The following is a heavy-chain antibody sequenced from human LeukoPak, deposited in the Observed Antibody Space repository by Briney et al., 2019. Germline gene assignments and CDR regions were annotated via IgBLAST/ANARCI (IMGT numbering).Heavy chain of an antibody. Sequence: GRSQRLSCAASGFTFSSYGMHWVRQAPGKGLEWVAVIWYDGSNKYYADSVKGRFTISRDNSKNTLYLQMNSLRAEDTAVYYCARAGGYCSSTSCPYYYYYGMDVWGQGTTVTVSS. CDR2: IWYDGSNK. D-gene: IGHD2-2*01. J-gene: IGHJ6*02. V-gene: IGHV3-33*01. CDR3: ARAGGYCSSTSCPYYYYYGMDV. CDR1: GFTFSSYG.